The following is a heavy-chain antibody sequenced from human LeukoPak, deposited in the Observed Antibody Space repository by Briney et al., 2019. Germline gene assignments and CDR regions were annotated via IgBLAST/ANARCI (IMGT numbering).Heavy chain of an antibody. CDR2: IHYSRST. J-gene: IGHJ5*02. Sequence: PSETLSLTCTVSGGSIGSYYWSWVRQPPGKGLEWIGYIHYSRSTNYNPSLKSRVTTSIDTSKNQFSLKVTSVTAADAAVYYCARGLVGATTNWFDPWGQGTLVTVSS. CDR3: ARGLVGATTNWFDP. D-gene: IGHD1-26*01. V-gene: IGHV4-59*01. CDR1: GGSIGSYY.